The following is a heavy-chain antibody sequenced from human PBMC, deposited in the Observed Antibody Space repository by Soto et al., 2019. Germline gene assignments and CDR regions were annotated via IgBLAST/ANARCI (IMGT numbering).Heavy chain of an antibody. CDR1: GFTFSSYS. J-gene: IGHJ4*02. D-gene: IGHD3-10*01. CDR3: ARETYYYGSGNLGY. Sequence: EVQLVESGGGLVKPGGSLILSCAASGFTFSSYSMNWVRQAPGKGLEWVSSISSSSSYIYYADSVKGRFTISRDNAKNSLYLQMNSLRAEDTAVYYCARETYYYGSGNLGYWGQGNLVTVSS. V-gene: IGHV3-21*01. CDR2: ISSSSSYI.